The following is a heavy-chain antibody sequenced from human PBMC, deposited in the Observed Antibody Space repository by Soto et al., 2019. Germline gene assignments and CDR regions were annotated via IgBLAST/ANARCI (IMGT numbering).Heavy chain of an antibody. V-gene: IGHV1-69*02. CDR3: ATVGGGSI. Sequence: QVQLVQSGAEVKKPGSSVKVSCKASGGTFSSYTISWVRQAPGQGLEWMGRINPILDIANYAQKFQGRVTITADKSTDTAYMELSSLRSEDTAVYYCATVGGGSIWGQGTMVTVSS. CDR2: INPILDIA. D-gene: IGHD2-15*01. CDR1: GGTFSSYT. J-gene: IGHJ3*02.